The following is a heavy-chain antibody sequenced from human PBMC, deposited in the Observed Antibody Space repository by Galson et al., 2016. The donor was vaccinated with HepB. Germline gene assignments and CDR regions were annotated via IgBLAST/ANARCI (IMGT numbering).Heavy chain of an antibody. J-gene: IGHJ6*02. V-gene: IGHV3-7*01. CDR2: INQDGSEK. CDR3: AGDGMDV. CDR1: RFTFSSYW. Sequence: SLRLSCAASRFTFSSYWMSWVCQAPGKGLEWVANINQDGSEKYYVDSVKGRFTISRDNAKNSLYLQMNSLRVEDTAVYYCAGDGMDVWGQGTTVTVSS.